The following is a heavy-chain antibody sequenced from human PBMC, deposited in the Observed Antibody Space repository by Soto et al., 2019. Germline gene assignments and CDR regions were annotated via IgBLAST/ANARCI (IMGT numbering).Heavy chain of an antibody. CDR3: SRRAPEGFDP. CDR1: GGTIRSSNYY. Sequence: SETLSLTCAVSGGTIRSSNYYWAWIRQPPGKGLEWIGSIDYSGSTYYNPSLKSRVTISVDTSKNHFSLKLGSVTAADTALYYCSRRAPEGFDPWGQGTLVTVSS. V-gene: IGHV4-39*02. CDR2: IDYSGST. J-gene: IGHJ5*02.